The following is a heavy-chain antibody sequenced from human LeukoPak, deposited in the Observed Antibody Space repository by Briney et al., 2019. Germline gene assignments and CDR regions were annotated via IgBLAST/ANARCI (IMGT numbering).Heavy chain of an antibody. D-gene: IGHD3-3*01. CDR3: AKDVRFLEWSLDS. CDR2: ISYEGSNQ. CDR1: GFSLRNHG. J-gene: IGHJ4*02. Sequence: GGSLGLTCAASGFSLRNHGMHWVRQAPGRGLEWMAFISYEGSNQYYAESVKGRFSISRDNSKNTMYLQMNSLKTEDTGVYHCAKDVRFLEWSLDSWGQGTQVIVSS. V-gene: IGHV3-30*18.